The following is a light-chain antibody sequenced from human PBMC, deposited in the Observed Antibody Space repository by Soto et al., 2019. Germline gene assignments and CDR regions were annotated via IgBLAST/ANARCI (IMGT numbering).Light chain of an antibody. J-gene: IGKJ4*01. CDR3: QQRRSWPIP. CDR1: QSLDSY. V-gene: IGKV3-11*01. Sequence: EIVLTQSPATLSLSPGERATLSCRASQSLDSYLAWYQQKPGQAPRLLIYDASNRATGVPARFSGSGSGTDFTLTINSLEPEDFAVYYCQQRRSWPIPFGGGTKVEIK. CDR2: DAS.